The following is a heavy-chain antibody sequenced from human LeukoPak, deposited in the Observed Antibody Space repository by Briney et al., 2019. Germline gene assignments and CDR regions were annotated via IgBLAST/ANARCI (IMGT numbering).Heavy chain of an antibody. CDR3: ARRRGVGTVVSFDY. Sequence: SETLSLTCAVYGGSFSGYYWTWIRQPQGKGLEWIGEINHSGSTNYNPSLKSRVTISVDTSKNQFSLKLSSVTAADTAVYYCARRRGVGTVVSFDYWGQGTLVTVSS. CDR2: INHSGST. V-gene: IGHV4-34*01. J-gene: IGHJ4*02. D-gene: IGHD4-23*01. CDR1: GGSFSGYY.